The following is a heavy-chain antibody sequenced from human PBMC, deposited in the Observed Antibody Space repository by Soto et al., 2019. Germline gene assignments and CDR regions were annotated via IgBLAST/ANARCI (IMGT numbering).Heavy chain of an antibody. D-gene: IGHD2-15*01. J-gene: IGHJ4*02. V-gene: IGHV3-23*01. Sequence: EVQPLESGGDLVQPGGSLRLSCATSGFTFSTYGMSWVRQAPGKGLQWVSGIEGNGRTTSYVDSVKGRFTISRDNFRNTLYLQMNILTAEDTAIYYCAKSLFGGHFWGQGTLVTVSS. CDR2: IEGNGRTT. CDR3: AKSLFGGHF. CDR1: GFTFSTYG.